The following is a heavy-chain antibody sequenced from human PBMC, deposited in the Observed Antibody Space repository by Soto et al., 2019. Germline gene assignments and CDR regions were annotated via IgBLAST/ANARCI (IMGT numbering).Heavy chain of an antibody. CDR1: GFTFSSYA. CDR3: AREGYRYGFYYYGMDV. V-gene: IGHV3-30-3*01. J-gene: IGHJ6*02. D-gene: IGHD5-18*01. Sequence: QVQLVESGGGVVQPGRSLRLSCAASGFTFSSYAMHWVRQAPGKGLEWVAVISYDGSNKYYADSVKGRFTISRDNFKNTLYLQMNSLRAEDTAVYYCAREGYRYGFYYYGMDVWGPGTTVTVSS. CDR2: ISYDGSNK.